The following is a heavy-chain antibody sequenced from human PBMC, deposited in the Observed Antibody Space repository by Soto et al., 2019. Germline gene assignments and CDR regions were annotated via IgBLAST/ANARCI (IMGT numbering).Heavy chain of an antibody. J-gene: IGHJ6*02. V-gene: IGHV3-33*01. Sequence: LRLSCAASGFTFSSYGMHWVRQAPGKGLEWVAVIWYDGSNKYYADSVKGRFTISRDNSKNTLYLQMNSLRAEDTAVYYCAREVTAMVGYYYGMDVWGQGTTVTVSS. CDR3: AREVTAMVGYYYGMDV. D-gene: IGHD5-18*01. CDR1: GFTFSSYG. CDR2: IWYDGSNK.